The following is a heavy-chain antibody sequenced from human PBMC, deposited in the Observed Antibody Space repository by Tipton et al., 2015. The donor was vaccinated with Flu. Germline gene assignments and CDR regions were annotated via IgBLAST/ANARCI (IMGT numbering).Heavy chain of an antibody. Sequence: TLSLTCAVSGYFISSGYYWGWIRQPPGKGLEWIGSILHSGDTLYNPSLKRRVTVSVDTLKNQFSLKVTSVTAADTALYYCTRHANYGSGSPYYFDHWGQRSLVTVSS. J-gene: IGHJ4*02. CDR1: GYFISSGYY. D-gene: IGHD3-10*01. V-gene: IGHV4-38-2*01. CDR3: TRHANYGSGSPYYFDH. CDR2: ILHSGDT.